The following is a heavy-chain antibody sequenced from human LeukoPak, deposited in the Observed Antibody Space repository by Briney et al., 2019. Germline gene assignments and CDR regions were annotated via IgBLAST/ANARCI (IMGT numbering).Heavy chain of an antibody. CDR2: IYTSGST. Sequence: PSETLSLTCTVSGGSISSGSYYWSWIRQPAGKGLEWIGRIYTSGSTNYNPSLKSRVTISVDTSKNQFSLKLSSVTAADTAVYYCARVGGGYSSGWYSYWFDPWGQGTLVTVSS. D-gene: IGHD6-19*01. V-gene: IGHV4-61*02. CDR1: GGSISSGSYY. J-gene: IGHJ5*02. CDR3: ARVGGGYSSGWYSYWFDP.